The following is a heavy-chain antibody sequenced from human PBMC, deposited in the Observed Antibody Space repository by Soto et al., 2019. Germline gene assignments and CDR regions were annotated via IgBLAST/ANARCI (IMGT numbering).Heavy chain of an antibody. V-gene: IGHV1-46*01. CDR1: GYTFTSYY. J-gene: IGHJ6*02. D-gene: IGHD6-13*01. Sequence: ASVKVSCKASGYTFTSYYMHWVRQAPGQGLEWMGIINPSGGSTSYAQKFQGRVTMTRDTSTSTVYLELSSLRSEDTALYYCARDLYSSSWYVSFGAPYYYYGMDVWGQGTTVTVSS. CDR3: ARDLYSSSWYVSFGAPYYYYGMDV. CDR2: INPSGGST.